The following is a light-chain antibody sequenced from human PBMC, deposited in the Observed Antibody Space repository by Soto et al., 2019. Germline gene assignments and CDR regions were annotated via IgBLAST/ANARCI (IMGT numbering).Light chain of an antibody. CDR1: STDVGGYNY. J-gene: IGLJ1*01. Sequence: QSALAQPSSVSGSPGQSITISCTGTSTDVGGYNYVSWYQHHPGKGPKLIIYEVSQRPSGVPDRFSGSKSGNTASLTVSGLQTEDEADYYCSAYAGSNNFVFGSGTKLTVL. CDR2: EVS. CDR3: SAYAGSNNFV. V-gene: IGLV2-8*01.